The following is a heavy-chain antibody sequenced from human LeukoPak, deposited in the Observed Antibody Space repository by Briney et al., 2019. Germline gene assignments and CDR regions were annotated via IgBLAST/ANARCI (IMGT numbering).Heavy chain of an antibody. V-gene: IGHV3-30*02. CDR3: AKDSSDYYFDY. CDR1: GFTFRSYG. D-gene: IGHD3-22*01. CDR2: IWYDEITK. J-gene: IGHJ4*02. Sequence: PGGSLRLSCVASGFTFRSYGIHWVRQAPGKGLEWLAFIWYDEITKDYADSVKGRSTISRDNSKNTLYVQMNSLRADDTAVYYCAKDSSDYYFDYWGQGTLVTVSS.